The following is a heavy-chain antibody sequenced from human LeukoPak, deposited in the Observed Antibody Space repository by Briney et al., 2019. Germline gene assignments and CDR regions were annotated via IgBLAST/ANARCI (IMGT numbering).Heavy chain of an antibody. J-gene: IGHJ4*02. CDR2: FDPEDGET. CDR3: ATAWGVVTPYYFDY. V-gene: IGHV1-24*01. Sequence: ASVKVSCKVSGYTLTELSMHWVRQAPGKGLGWMGGFDPEDGETIYAQKFQGRVTMTEDTSTDTAYMELSSLRSEDTAVYYCATAWGVVTPYYFDYWGQGTLVTVSS. CDR1: GYTLTELS. D-gene: IGHD3-3*01.